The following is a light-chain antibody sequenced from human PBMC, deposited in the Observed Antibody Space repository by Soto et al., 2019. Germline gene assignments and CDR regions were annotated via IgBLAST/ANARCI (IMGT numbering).Light chain of an antibody. CDR1: QSVSSS. Sequence: IVLTQSPATLSLSPGETAILSCRASQSVSSSLAWYQQKPGQTPSLLIYDASNRATGIPARFSGSGSGTDFTHTVSSLEPEDFAVYYCQQRSSWPLTFGGGTKVEIK. J-gene: IGKJ4*01. V-gene: IGKV3-11*01. CDR3: QQRSSWPLT. CDR2: DAS.